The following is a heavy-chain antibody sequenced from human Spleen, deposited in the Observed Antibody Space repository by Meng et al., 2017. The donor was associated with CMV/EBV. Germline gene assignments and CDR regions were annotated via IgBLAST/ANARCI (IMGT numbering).Heavy chain of an antibody. Sequence: QRQRQQWAAGLLKPSGPPSLTCAVYCGSCSGYYWRWIRQPPGKGLEWIGEINHSGSTNYNPSLKSRVTISVDTSKNQFSLKLSAVTAADTAVYYCVWTTYDSSTLVDYWGQGTLVTVSS. J-gene: IGHJ4*02. CDR1: CGSCSGYY. V-gene: IGHV4-34*01. CDR2: INHSGST. CDR3: VWTTYDSSTLVDY. D-gene: IGHD3-22*01.